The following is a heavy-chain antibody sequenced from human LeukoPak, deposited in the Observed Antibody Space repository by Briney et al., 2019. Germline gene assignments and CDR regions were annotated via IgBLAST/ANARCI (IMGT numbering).Heavy chain of an antibody. Sequence: GGSLRLSCAASGFTFSIYSMNWVRQAPGKGLEWVSYISSSSSTIYYADSVKGRSTISRDNAKNSLYLQMNSLRAEDTAVYYCARVESQDYGDYTYYFDYWGQGTLVTVSS. D-gene: IGHD4-17*01. CDR2: ISSSSSTI. V-gene: IGHV3-48*01. CDR3: ARVESQDYGDYTYYFDY. CDR1: GFTFSIYS. J-gene: IGHJ4*02.